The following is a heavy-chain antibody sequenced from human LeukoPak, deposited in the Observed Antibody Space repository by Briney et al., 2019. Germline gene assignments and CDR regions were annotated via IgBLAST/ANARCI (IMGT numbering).Heavy chain of an antibody. CDR1: GYTFSGYY. J-gene: IGHJ6*03. V-gene: IGHV1-46*01. D-gene: IGHD3-10*01. CDR2: INPTGGST. Sequence: ASVKVSCKASGYTFSGYYMHWVRQAPGQGLEWMGLINPTGGSTGYAQKFQGRVTMTRDMSTSTDYMELSSLRSEDTAIYYCAREDSGSYYNFYYFYMDVWGTGTTVTISS. CDR3: AREDSGSYYNFYYFYMDV.